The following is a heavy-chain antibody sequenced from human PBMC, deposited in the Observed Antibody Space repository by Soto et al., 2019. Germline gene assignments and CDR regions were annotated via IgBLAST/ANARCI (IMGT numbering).Heavy chain of an antibody. J-gene: IGHJ3*02. CDR3: ARRPLSFGEFSRAAFDI. Sequence: ASVKVSCKAAGYTFSAYTMNWVRQAPGQSLEWMGWINAGSGNTKYSQNFQGRVSMTRDTSASTVYMELTGLTSDDPAVYYCARRPLSFGEFSRAAFDIWGQGTMVTDSS. CDR1: GYTFSAYT. D-gene: IGHD3-10*01. V-gene: IGHV1-3*01. CDR2: INAGSGNT.